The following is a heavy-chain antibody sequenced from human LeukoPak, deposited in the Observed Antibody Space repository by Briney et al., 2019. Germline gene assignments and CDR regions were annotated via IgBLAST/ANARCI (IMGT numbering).Heavy chain of an antibody. CDR2: INAGNGNT. J-gene: IGHJ4*02. V-gene: IGHV1-3*03. CDR1: GYTFTSYA. Sequence: ASVKVSCKASGYTFTSYAMHWVRQAPGQRLEWMGRINAGNGNTKYSQEFQGRVTITRDTSASTAYMELSSLRSEDMAVYYCARHYGDYEYYFDYWGQGTLVTVSS. CDR3: ARHYGDYEYYFDY. D-gene: IGHD4-17*01.